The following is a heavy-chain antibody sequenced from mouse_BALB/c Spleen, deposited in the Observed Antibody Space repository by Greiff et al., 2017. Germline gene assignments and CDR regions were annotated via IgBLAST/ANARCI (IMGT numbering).Heavy chain of an antibody. V-gene: IGHV3-2*02. Sequence: EVQLQESGPGLVKPSQSLSLTCTVTGYSITSDYAWNWIRQFPGNKLEWMGYISYSGSTSYNPSLKSRISITRDTSKNQFFLQLNSVTTEDTATYYCARTGGYGNYYAMDDWGQGTSVTVSS. CDR3: ARTGGYGNYYAMDD. D-gene: IGHD2-10*02. CDR1: GYSITSDYA. CDR2: ISYSGST. J-gene: IGHJ4*01.